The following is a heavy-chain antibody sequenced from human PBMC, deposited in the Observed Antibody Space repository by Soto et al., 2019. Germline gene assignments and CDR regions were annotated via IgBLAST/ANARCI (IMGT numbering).Heavy chain of an antibody. CDR2: VYYSGTT. CDR1: GGSVSNKTYY. D-gene: IGHD4-17*01. J-gene: IGHJ4*02. CDR3: ARTTAVPNTPRSRYFFDY. V-gene: IGHV4-61*01. Sequence: ASETLSLTCSVSGGSVSNKTYYWSWIRQPPGKRLEWIGHVYYSGTTNYNPSLKSRVTISVDLSKNQFSLRLSSVTTADTALYYCARTTAVPNTPRSRYFFDYWGQGTLVTVSS.